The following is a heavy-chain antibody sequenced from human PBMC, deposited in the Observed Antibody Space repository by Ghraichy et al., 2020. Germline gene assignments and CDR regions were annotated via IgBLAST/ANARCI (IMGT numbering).Heavy chain of an antibody. D-gene: IGHD6-6*01. Sequence: GGSLRLSCAASGFTYSSYAVSWVRQAPGKGLEWVSVVGGDGVTTYYADSLRGRFSTSRDNSKNTLYLQMNSLRAEDSAVYYCAKSLAPRPHYYYAMDVWGQGTTVTVSS. CDR2: VGGDGVTT. V-gene: IGHV3-23*01. CDR1: GFTYSSYA. J-gene: IGHJ6*02. CDR3: AKSLAPRPHYYYAMDV.